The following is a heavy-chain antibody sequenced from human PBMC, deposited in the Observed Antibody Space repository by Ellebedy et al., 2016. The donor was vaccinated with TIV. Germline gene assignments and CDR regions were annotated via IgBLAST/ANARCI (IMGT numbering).Heavy chain of an antibody. CDR3: ARGPYYYGSGPKSFQH. J-gene: IGHJ1*01. CDR1: GGSFSGYY. D-gene: IGHD3-10*01. V-gene: IGHV4-34*01. CDR2: INHSGST. Sequence: MPSETLSLTCAVYGGSFSGYYWSWIRQPPGKGLEWIGEINHSGSTNYNPSLKSRVTVSVDTSKNQFSLKLSSVTAADTAVYYCARGPYYYGSGPKSFQHWGQGTLVTVSS.